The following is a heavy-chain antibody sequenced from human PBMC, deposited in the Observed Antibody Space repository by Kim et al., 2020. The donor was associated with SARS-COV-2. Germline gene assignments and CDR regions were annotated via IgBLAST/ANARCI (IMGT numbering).Heavy chain of an antibody. CDR3: TTDWVVATNRSPPNDY. Sequence: GGSLRLSCAASGFTFSNAWMSWVRQAPGKGLEWVGRIKSKTDGGTTDYAAPVKGRFTISRDDSKNTLYLQMNSLKTEDTAVYYCTTDWVVATNRSPPNDYWGQGTLVTVSS. CDR2: IKSKTDGGTT. J-gene: IGHJ4*02. CDR1: GFTFSNAW. D-gene: IGHD5-12*01. V-gene: IGHV3-15*01.